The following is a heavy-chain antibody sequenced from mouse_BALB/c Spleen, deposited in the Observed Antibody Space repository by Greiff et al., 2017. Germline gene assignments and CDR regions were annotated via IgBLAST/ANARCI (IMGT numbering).Heavy chain of an antibody. CDR3: ARSGDYDVFAY. CDR2: LLPGSGST. CDR1: GYTFSSSW. V-gene: IGHV1-9*01. Sequence: VQLQQSGAELMKPGASVKISCKATGYTFSSSWIEWVKQRPGHGLEWIGELLPGSGSTTYKEKFKGKATFTADPSSNTAYMQLSSLTSEDSAVYYCARSGDYDVFAYWGQGTLVTVSA. J-gene: IGHJ3*01. D-gene: IGHD2-4*01.